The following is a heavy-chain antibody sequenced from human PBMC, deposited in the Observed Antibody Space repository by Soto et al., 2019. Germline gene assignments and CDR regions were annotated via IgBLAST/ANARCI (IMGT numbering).Heavy chain of an antibody. V-gene: IGHV3-15*07. J-gene: IGHJ4*02. CDR3: TPLALKYNSDWYPLSD. CDR1: GFTFSNVW. D-gene: IGHD6-19*01. CDR2: IKSETDGGTI. Sequence: EVQLVESGGGLVKPGGSLRLSCAGSGFTFSNVWMNWVRQAPGKGLEWVGRIKSETDGGTIDYAAPVKGRFTISRDDSNNTLYLQMNSLKTEDTATYYCTPLALKYNSDWYPLSDWGKGTRVTVSS.